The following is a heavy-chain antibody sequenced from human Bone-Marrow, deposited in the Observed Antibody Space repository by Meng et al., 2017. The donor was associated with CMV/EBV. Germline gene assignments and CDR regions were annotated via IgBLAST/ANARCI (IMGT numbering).Heavy chain of an antibody. CDR1: GGSISSGSYY. CDR3: ARGDRVELEPFDY. V-gene: IGHV4-61*02. D-gene: IGHD1-1*01. Sequence: QLEGWGPGLVKPSQILSLTCTVSGGSISSGSYYWNWIRQPAGKGLEWIGRTHTSGNTNYNPSLKSRVTISVDTSKNQLSLKVTSVTAADTAVYYCARGDRVELEPFDYWGRGILVTVSS. J-gene: IGHJ4*02. CDR2: THTSGNT.